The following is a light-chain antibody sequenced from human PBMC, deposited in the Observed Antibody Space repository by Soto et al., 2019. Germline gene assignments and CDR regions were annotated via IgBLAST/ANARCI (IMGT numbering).Light chain of an antibody. CDR2: DVN. CDR1: SSDVGADDF. Sequence: QSALTQPRSVSGSPGQSVTVSCTGTSSDVGADDFVSWYQQHPGKAPKLVIFDVNKRPSGVPDRFSGSRSGNTASLSISGLRAEDEADYYFCSYPDNYTLYVFGTGTKLTVL. J-gene: IGLJ1*01. CDR3: CSYPDNYTLYV. V-gene: IGLV2-11*01.